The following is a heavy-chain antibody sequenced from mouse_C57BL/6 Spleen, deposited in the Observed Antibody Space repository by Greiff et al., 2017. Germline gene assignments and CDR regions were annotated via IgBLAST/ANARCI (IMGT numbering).Heavy chain of an antibody. V-gene: IGHV1-69*01. D-gene: IGHD1-1*01. CDR3: ARGDYGSSPAWFAY. J-gene: IGHJ3*01. CDR1: GYTFTSYW. CDR2: IDPSDSYT. Sequence: VQLQQPGAELVMPGASVKLSCKASGYTFTSYWMHWVKQRPGQGLEWIGEIDPSDSYTNYNQKFKGKSTLTVDKSSSTAYMQLSSLTSEGSAVYYCARGDYGSSPAWFAYWGQGTLVTVSA.